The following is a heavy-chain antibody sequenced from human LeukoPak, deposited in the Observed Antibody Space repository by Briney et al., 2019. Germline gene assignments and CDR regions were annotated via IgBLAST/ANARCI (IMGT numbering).Heavy chain of an antibody. J-gene: IGHJ5*02. CDR1: GGSFSGYY. V-gene: IGHV4-34*01. CDR3: ARVPPAYCGGDCYSSWFDP. Sequence: PSETLSLTCAVYGGSFSGYYWIWIRQPPGKGLEWIGEINHSGSTNYNPSLKSRVTISVDTSKNQFSLKLSSVTAADTAVYYCARVPPAYCGGDCYSSWFDPWGQGTLVTVSS. D-gene: IGHD2-21*02. CDR2: INHSGST.